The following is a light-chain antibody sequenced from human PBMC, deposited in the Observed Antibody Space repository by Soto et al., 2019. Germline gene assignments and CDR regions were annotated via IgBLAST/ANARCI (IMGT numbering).Light chain of an antibody. CDR1: SSNIGSNY. Sequence: QSVLTQPPSASGTPGQRVTISCSGSSSNIGSNYVYWYQQLPGTDPKLLIYRNNQRPSGVPDRFSGSKSGTSASLAISGLRSEDEADYYCAAWDDSLSKVFGGGTELTVL. J-gene: IGLJ3*02. V-gene: IGLV1-47*01. CDR3: AAWDDSLSKV. CDR2: RNN.